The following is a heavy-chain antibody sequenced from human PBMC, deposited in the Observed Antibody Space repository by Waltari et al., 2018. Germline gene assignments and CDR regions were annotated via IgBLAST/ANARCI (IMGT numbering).Heavy chain of an antibody. D-gene: IGHD3-22*01. CDR1: GFTFSSYG. CDR2: ILYDGSSK. Sequence: QVQLVESGGGVVQPGGSLRLSCAASGFTFSSYGMHWVRQAPGKGLEGVAFILYDGSSKYYADYVKDRFTISRDNSKNTLYLQMNSLRAEDTAVYYCAMIVVVITTSSPDFDYWGQGTLVTVSS. CDR3: AMIVVVITTSSPDFDY. J-gene: IGHJ4*02. V-gene: IGHV3-30*02.